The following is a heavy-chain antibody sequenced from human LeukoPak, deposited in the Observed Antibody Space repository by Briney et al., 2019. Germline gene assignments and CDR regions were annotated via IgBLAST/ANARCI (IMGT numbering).Heavy chain of an antibody. V-gene: IGHV4-39*01. CDR1: GGSISSSSYY. J-gene: IGHJ4*02. D-gene: IGHD3-9*01. Sequence: PSETLSLTCTVSGGSISSSSYYWGWIRQPPGKGLEWIGSIYYSGSTYYNPSLKSRVTISVDTSKNQFSLKLSSVTAADTAVYYCARSIRLRYRFDYWGQGTLVTVSS. CDR3: ARSIRLRYRFDY. CDR2: IYYSGST.